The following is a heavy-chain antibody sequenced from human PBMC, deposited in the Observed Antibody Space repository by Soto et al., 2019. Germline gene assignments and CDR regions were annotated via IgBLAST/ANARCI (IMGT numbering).Heavy chain of an antibody. D-gene: IGHD2-15*01. Sequence: GGSLRLSCDASGFTFSSYSMSWVRQAPGKGLEWVSYISSGTDTIYNADSVKGRFTVSRDYAKNSLYLQMNSLRADYMAVYYCARALGYCGGGSCYRYFDYWGQGTLVTVSS. J-gene: IGHJ4*02. CDR3: ARALGYCGGGSCYRYFDY. V-gene: IGHV3-48*01. CDR1: GFTFSSYS. CDR2: ISSGTDTI.